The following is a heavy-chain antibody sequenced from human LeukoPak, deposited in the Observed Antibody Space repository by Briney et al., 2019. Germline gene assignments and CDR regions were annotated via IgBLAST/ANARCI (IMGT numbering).Heavy chain of an antibody. J-gene: IGHJ4*02. CDR3: AKLDGSGAGSSRPPIDY. CDR1: GFDFTTYA. CDR2: ISGSGDTT. V-gene: IGHV3-23*01. Sequence: GGSLRLSCAASGFDFTTYAMSWVRQAPGKGLEWVSGISGSGDTTYYADSVKGRFTFSRDNSKNMLYLQIKSLGAEDTAIYYCAKLDGSGAGSSRPPIDYWGQGSLVTVSS. D-gene: IGHD3-10*01.